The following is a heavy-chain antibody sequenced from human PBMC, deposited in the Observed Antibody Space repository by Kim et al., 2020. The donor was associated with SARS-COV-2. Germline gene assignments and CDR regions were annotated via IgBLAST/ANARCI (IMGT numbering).Heavy chain of an antibody. CDR1: GFTFSSYG. Sequence: GGSLRLSCAASGFTFSSYGMHWVRQAPGKGLEWVAVIWYDGSNKYYADSVKGRFTISRDNSKNTLYLQMNSLRAEDTAVYYCARGRRRLLWFGELNGNRFFDYWGQGTLVTVSS. CDR2: IWYDGSNK. D-gene: IGHD3-10*01. CDR3: ARGRRRLLWFGELNGNRFFDY. J-gene: IGHJ4*02. V-gene: IGHV3-33*08.